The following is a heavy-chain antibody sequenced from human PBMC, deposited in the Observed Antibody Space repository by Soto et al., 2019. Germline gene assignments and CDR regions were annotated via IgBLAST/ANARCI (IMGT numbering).Heavy chain of an antibody. CDR3: AKHRGYSGYDFDFDY. CDR1: GGSISSSSYY. J-gene: IGHJ4*02. Sequence: QLQLQESGPGLVKPSETLSLTCTVSGGSISSSSYYWGWIRQPPGKGLEWIGSMYYSGVTYYNSSLKSRVTISVDTSKNQCSLKLSSVTAADTAVYYCAKHRGYSGYDFDFDYWGQGTLVTVSS. V-gene: IGHV4-39*01. D-gene: IGHD5-12*01. CDR2: MYYSGVT.